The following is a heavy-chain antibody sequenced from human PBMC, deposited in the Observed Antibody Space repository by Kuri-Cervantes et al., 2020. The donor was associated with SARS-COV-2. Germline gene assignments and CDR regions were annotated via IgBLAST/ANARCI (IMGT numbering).Heavy chain of an antibody. Sequence: GESLKISCAASGFTVSSNYMSWVRQAPGKGLEWVSVIYSGGSTYYADSVKGRFTISRDNSKNTLYLQMNSLRAEDTAVYYCAREGPYCGGDCCLDYWGQGTLVTVSS. CDR3: AREGPYCGGDCCLDY. CDR1: GFTVSSNY. CDR2: IYSGGST. V-gene: IGHV3-53*01. D-gene: IGHD2-21*01. J-gene: IGHJ4*02.